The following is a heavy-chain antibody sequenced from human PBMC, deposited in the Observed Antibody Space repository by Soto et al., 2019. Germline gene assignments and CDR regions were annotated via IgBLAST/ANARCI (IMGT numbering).Heavy chain of an antibody. CDR2: ISRTGGHV. V-gene: IGHV3-48*03. Sequence: EVRLVESGGDLVKSGVSLRLSCVGSGFRIRNYEMNWVRQAPANGLEWLAHISRTGGHVSQSASVKGRFTISRDNTKHTLYLQLTSLRPEETGVYYLVSKPHCTRPLGSWAQGAPV. CDR1: GFRIRNYE. J-gene: IGHJ5*02. D-gene: IGHD1-1*01. CDR3: VSKPHCTRPLGS.